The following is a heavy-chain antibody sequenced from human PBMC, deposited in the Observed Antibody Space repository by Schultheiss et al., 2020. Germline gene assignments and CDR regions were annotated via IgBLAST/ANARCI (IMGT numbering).Heavy chain of an antibody. D-gene: IGHD1-7*01. V-gene: IGHV2-26*01. CDR2: IFSNDEK. CDR1: GFSLSNARMG. Sequence: SGPTLVKPTETLTLTCTVSGFSLSNARMGVSWIRQPPGKALEWLAHIFSNDEKSYSTSLKTRLTISKDTSKNQVVLIMTNMDPVDTATYYCARYRNYDYLDYWGQGTLVTVSS. CDR3: ARYRNYDYLDY. J-gene: IGHJ4*02.